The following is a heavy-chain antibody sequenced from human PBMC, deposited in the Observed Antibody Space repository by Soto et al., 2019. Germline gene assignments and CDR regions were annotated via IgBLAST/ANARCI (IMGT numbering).Heavy chain of an antibody. D-gene: IGHD3-22*01. CDR2: IYYSGST. CDR1: GGSISSSSYY. V-gene: IGHV4-39*01. J-gene: IGHJ4*02. Sequence: SETLSLTCTVSGGSISSSSYYWGWIRQPPGKGLEWIGSIYYSGSTYYNPSLKSRVTISVDTSKNQFSLKLSSVTAADTAVYYCARHVPLGNDSSGYYYRKYYFDYWGQGTLVTVSS. CDR3: ARHVPLGNDSSGYYYRKYYFDY.